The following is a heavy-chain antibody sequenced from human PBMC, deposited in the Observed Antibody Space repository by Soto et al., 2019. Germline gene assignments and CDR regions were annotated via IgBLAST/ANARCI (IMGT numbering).Heavy chain of an antibody. CDR2: TNTYTGDT. CDR3: ARFNAHCSGGTCYSDY. CDR1: GYTFSSYG. D-gene: IGHD2-15*01. V-gene: IGHV1-18*01. J-gene: IGHJ4*02. Sequence: QVCLVQSGAEVKKPGASVKLSCKATGYTFSSYGISWVRQAPGQGLEWMGWTNTYTGDTIYAQKFQGRVSMTTDVLTTTSYMELRSLKSDDTAVYFCARFNAHCSGGTCYSDYWGQGTLVTVSS.